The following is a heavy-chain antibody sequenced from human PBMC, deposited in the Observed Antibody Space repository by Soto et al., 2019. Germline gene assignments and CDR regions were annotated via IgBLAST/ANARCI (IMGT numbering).Heavy chain of an antibody. J-gene: IGHJ6*02. D-gene: IGHD4-4*01. CDR3: ARGTTDYYGMDV. Sequence: GGSLRLSCAASGFTFSSYGMHWVRQAPGKGLEWVAVIWYDGSNKYYADSVKGRSTISRDNSKNTLYLQMNSLRAEDTAVYYCARGTTDYYGMDVWGQGTTVTVSS. CDR1: GFTFSSYG. CDR2: IWYDGSNK. V-gene: IGHV3-33*01.